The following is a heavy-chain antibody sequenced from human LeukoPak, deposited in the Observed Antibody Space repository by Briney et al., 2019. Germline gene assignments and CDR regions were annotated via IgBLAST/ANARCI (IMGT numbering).Heavy chain of an antibody. CDR2: IKEDGSEK. Sequence: GGSLRLSCAASAFTFKNYWMSWVRQAPGKGLEWVASIKEDGSEKYYVDSMKGRFTISSDNAKNSLYLQMNSLRAGGTAVYDCARDLTFVSLETTLNPCYFDYWGQGTLVTVSS. CDR3: ARDLTFVSLETTLNPCYFDY. J-gene: IGHJ4*02. V-gene: IGHV3-7*01. D-gene: IGHD4-11*01. CDR1: AFTFKNYW.